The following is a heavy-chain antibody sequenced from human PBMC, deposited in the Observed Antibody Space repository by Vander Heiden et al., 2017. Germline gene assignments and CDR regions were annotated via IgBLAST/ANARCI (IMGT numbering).Heavy chain of an antibody. Sequence: EVQLVESGGGLVLPGRSLRLSCAAAVLTFDDYAIHWVWQAPGKGLEWVLGISWNSGSIGYADSVKGRFTISRDNAKNSLYLQMNSLRAEDTALYYCAKDVGIAVAGNFDYWGQGTLVTVSS. CDR2: ISWNSGSI. V-gene: IGHV3-9*01. CDR1: VLTFDDYA. D-gene: IGHD6-19*01. J-gene: IGHJ4*02. CDR3: AKDVGIAVAGNFDY.